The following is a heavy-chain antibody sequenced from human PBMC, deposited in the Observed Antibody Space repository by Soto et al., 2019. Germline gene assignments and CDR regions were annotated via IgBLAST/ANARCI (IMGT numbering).Heavy chain of an antibody. D-gene: IGHD5-18*01. CDR1: GFTFSSYA. V-gene: IGHV3-30-3*01. Sequence: PVGSLRLSCAASGFTFSSYAMHWVRQAPGKGLEWVAVISYDGSNKYYADSVKGRFTISRDNSKNTLYLQMNSLRAEDTAVYYCARPRYSYGYGSGGDYYYGMDVWGQGTTVTVSS. CDR3: ARPRYSYGYGSGGDYYYGMDV. CDR2: ISYDGSNK. J-gene: IGHJ6*02.